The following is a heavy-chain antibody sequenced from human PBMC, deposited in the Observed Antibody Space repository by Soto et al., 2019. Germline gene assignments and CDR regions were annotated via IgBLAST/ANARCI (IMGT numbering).Heavy chain of an antibody. CDR1: GFSLSTSGLG. V-gene: IGHV2-5*02. J-gene: IGHJ4*02. CDR3: AHEKIRSARGSTNQDFDY. D-gene: IGHD2-2*01. Sequence: SGPTLVNPTQTLTLTFTFSGFSLSTSGLGVGWIRQPPGKALEWLALIYGDDDKRYSPSLKSRLTITKDTSKNQVVLTMTNMDPVDTATYYCAHEKIRSARGSTNQDFDYWGQGTLVTVSS. CDR2: IYGDDDK.